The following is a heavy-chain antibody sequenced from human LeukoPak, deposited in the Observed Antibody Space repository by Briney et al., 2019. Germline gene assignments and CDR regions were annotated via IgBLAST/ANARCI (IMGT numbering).Heavy chain of an antibody. V-gene: IGHV4-30-2*01. Sequence: SQTLSLTCAVPGGSISSGGYSWSWIRQPPGKGLEWIGYIYHSGSTYYNPSLKSRVTISVDRSKNQFSLKLSSVTAADTAVYYCARDARAAGTTLSFDYWGQGTLVTVSS. CDR3: ARDARAAGTTLSFDY. D-gene: IGHD6-13*01. J-gene: IGHJ4*02. CDR2: IYHSGST. CDR1: GGSISSGGYS.